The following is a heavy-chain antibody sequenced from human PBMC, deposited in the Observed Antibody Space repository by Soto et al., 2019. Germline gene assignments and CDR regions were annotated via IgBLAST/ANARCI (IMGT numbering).Heavy chain of an antibody. V-gene: IGHV4-4*02. CDR1: GGSISSCNW. Sequence: TSETLSLTCAVSGGSISSCNWWSWVRQPPGKGLEWIGEIYHSGSTNYNPSLKSRVTISVDKSKNQFSLKLSSVTAADTAVYYCARAAMGGSSWPFDYWGQGTLVTVSS. J-gene: IGHJ4*02. CDR2: IYHSGST. D-gene: IGHD6-13*01. CDR3: ARAAMGGSSWPFDY.